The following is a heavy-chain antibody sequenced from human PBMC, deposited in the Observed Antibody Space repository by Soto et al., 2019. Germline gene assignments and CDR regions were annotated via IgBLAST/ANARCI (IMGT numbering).Heavy chain of an antibody. CDR2: INSDGSST. J-gene: IGHJ4*02. CDR3: ARVPEYYDYVWGSYAPTFDY. Sequence: GGPLRLSCAASGFTFISYWRHWVRQAPGKGLVWVSRINSDGSSTSYADSVKGRFTISRDNAKNTLYLQMNSLRAEDTAVYYCARVPEYYDYVWGSYAPTFDYWGQGTLVTVSS. D-gene: IGHD3-16*01. V-gene: IGHV3-74*01. CDR1: GFTFISYW.